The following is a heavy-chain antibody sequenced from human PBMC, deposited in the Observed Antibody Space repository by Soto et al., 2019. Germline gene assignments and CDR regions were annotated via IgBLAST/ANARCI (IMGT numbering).Heavy chain of an antibody. V-gene: IGHV1-18*01. D-gene: IGHD1-26*01. CDR3: SRVENSGVWGELDY. CDR2: ISAYNGNT. CDR1: NYTFTRYG. J-gene: IGHJ4*02. Sequence: ASVKVSCKASNYTFTRYGISWVRQAPGQGLEWMGWISAYNGNTDYVQKVQGRVTMTTDTSTSTAYMELRSLRSDDTAVYYCSRVENSGVWGELDYWGQGTLVTVSS.